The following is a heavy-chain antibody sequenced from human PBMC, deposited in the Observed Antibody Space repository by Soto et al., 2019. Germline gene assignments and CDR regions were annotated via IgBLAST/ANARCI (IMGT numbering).Heavy chain of an antibody. CDR2: ISSSSSYI. D-gene: IGHD2-2*01. CDR1: GFTFSSYS. J-gene: IGHJ4*02. V-gene: IGHV3-21*01. CDR3: ARGPNPDCSSTSCYAVLFDY. Sequence: GGSLRLSCAASGFTFSSYSMNWVRQAPGKGLEWVSSISSSSSYIYYADSVKGRFTISRDNAKNSLYLQMNSLRAEDTAVYYCARGPNPDCSSTSCYAVLFDYWGQGTLVTVSS.